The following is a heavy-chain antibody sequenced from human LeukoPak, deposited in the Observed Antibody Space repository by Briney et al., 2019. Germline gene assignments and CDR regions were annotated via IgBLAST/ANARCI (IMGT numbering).Heavy chain of an antibody. D-gene: IGHD3-22*01. CDR3: ARQYSDDSSGYYFAY. J-gene: IGHJ4*02. CDR1: GGSISSYY. V-gene: IGHV4-59*08. Sequence: PSETLSLTCTVSGGSISSYYWSWIRQPPGKGLEWIGYIYYSGSTNYNPSLKSRVTISVDTFKNQFSLKLSSVTAADTAVYYCARQYSDDSSGYYFAYWGQGTLVTVSS. CDR2: IYYSGST.